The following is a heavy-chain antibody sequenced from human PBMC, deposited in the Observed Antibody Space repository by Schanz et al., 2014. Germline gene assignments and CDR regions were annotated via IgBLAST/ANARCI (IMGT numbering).Heavy chain of an antibody. D-gene: IGHD2-15*01. CDR1: GFTFSSYS. CDR3: ARDISPESRGPLYYDAFDI. J-gene: IGHJ3*02. Sequence: DVQLVESGGGLVKPGGSLRLSCAASGFTFSSYSMNWVRQAPGKGLEWVSSISRSSSSIYYADSVKGRFTISRDNAKNSLYLQMTSLRAEDAAVYYCARDISPESRGPLYYDAFDIWGQGTVVTVSS. V-gene: IGHV3-21*01. CDR2: ISRSSSSI.